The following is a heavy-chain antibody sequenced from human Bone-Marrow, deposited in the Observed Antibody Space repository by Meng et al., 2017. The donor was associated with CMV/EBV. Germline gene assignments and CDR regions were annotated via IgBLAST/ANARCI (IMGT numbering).Heavy chain of an antibody. Sequence: SETLSLTCAVYGGSFSGYYWSWIRQPPGKGLEWIGEINHSGSTNYNPSLKSRVTISVDTSKNQFSLKLSSVTAADTAVYYCARGRFVYGSGSHDYWGQGTLVTVSS. D-gene: IGHD3-10*01. CDR3: ARGRFVYGSGSHDY. J-gene: IGHJ4*02. V-gene: IGHV4-34*01. CDR1: GGSFSGYY. CDR2: INHSGST.